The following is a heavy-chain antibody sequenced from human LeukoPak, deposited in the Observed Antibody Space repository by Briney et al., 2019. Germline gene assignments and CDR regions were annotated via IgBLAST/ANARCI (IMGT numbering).Heavy chain of an antibody. CDR3: AKRGGSPFQYSNWFDP. J-gene: IGHJ5*02. Sequence: PGESLNISCQASGYTFSDSWIGWVRQAPGKGLQWVGIIYPADSDTKYNPSFQGRVTMSADKSTRTAYLHWSSLDVSDSAIYYCAKRGGSPFQYSNWFDPWGQGTLVTVSS. CDR1: GYTFSDSW. V-gene: IGHV5-51*01. D-gene: IGHD2/OR15-2a*01. CDR2: IYPADSDT.